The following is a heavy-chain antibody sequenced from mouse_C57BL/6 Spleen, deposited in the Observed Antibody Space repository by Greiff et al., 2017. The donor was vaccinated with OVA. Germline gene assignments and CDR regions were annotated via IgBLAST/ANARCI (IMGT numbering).Heavy chain of an antibody. J-gene: IGHJ3*01. CDR1: GFTFSDYG. Sequence: EVQVVESGGGLVKPGGSLTLSCAASGFTFSDYGMHWVRQAPEKGLEWVAYISSGSSTIYYADKVKGRFTFSRDNAKNTLFLQKTSLRSEDTAMYYCARPVDSSGYGFAYWGQGTLVTVSA. CDR3: ARPVDSSGYGFAY. D-gene: IGHD3-2*02. CDR2: ISSGSSTI. V-gene: IGHV5-17*01.